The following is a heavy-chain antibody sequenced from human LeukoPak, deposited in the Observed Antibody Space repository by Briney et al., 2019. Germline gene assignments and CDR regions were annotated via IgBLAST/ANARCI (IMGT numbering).Heavy chain of an antibody. CDR2: ISGSGIST. Sequence: GGSLRLSCAASGFTFSDYAMSWVRQAPGKGLEWVSAISGSGISTYYADSVKGRFTISRDNSKNTLYLQMSSLRAEGTAVYYCGKDQNVAAAGIPYDYWGQGTLVTVSS. D-gene: IGHD6-13*01. V-gene: IGHV3-23*01. CDR3: GKDQNVAAAGIPYDY. CDR1: GFTFSDYA. J-gene: IGHJ4*02.